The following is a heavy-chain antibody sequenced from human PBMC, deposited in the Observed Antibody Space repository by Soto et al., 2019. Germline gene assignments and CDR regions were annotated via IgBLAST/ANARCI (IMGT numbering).Heavy chain of an antibody. CDR3: LLNYYDTSGSYPYYFDY. D-gene: IGHD3-22*01. Sequence: EVQLVESGGGLVQPGGSLRVSCAASGFTFSSYWMHWVCQVPGKGLVWVSRIESDGSSTSYADSVKGRFTISRDNAKNTLYLQMNSLRAEDTAVYYCLLNYYDTSGSYPYYFDYWGQGTLVPVSS. CDR1: GFTFSSYW. J-gene: IGHJ4*02. CDR2: IESDGSST. V-gene: IGHV3-74*01.